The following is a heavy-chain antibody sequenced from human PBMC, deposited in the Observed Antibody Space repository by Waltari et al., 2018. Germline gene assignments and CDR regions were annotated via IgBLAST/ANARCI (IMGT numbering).Heavy chain of an antibody. CDR2: MRSSSSYI. J-gene: IGHJ4*02. D-gene: IGHD6-19*01. V-gene: IGHV3-21*01. CDR1: GFTFSSYS. Sequence: EVQLVESGGGLVKPGGSLRLSCAASGFTFSSYSMNWVRQAPGKGLEWVSSMRSSSSYIYYADSVKCRFTISRDNAKNSLYLQMNSLRAEDTAVYYCASGSGWHFDYWGQGTLVTVSS. CDR3: ASGSGWHFDY.